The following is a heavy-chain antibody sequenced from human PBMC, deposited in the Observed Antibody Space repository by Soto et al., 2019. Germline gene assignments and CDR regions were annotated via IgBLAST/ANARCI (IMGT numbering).Heavy chain of an antibody. V-gene: IGHV4-31*03. CDR3: ARGGGGSGSYYYYYGMDV. CDR1: GGSISSGGYY. CDR2: IYYSGST. J-gene: IGHJ6*02. Sequence: SETLSLTCTVSGGSISSGGYYWSWIRQHPGKGLEWIGYIYYSGSTYYNPSLKSRVTISVDTSKNQFSLKLSSVTAADTAVYYWARGGGGSGSYYYYYGMDVWGQGTTVTVSS. D-gene: IGHD3-10*01.